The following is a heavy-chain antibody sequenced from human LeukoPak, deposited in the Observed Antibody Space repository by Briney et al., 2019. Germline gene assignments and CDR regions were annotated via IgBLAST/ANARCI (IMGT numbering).Heavy chain of an antibody. D-gene: IGHD3-10*01. Sequence: SEPLSLTCNVSGGSIISSSYYWGWIRQPPGKGLEWIGSIYYSGNTYYNPSLKSRVTISVDTSKNQFSLKLSSVTAADTAVFYCARRSSYYASGWFDPWGQGTLVTVSS. CDR2: IYYSGNT. CDR1: GGSIISSSYY. V-gene: IGHV4-39*01. J-gene: IGHJ5*02. CDR3: ARRSSYYASGWFDP.